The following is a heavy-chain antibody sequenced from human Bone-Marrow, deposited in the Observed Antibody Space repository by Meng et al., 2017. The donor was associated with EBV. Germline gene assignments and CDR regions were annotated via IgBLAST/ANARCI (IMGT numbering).Heavy chain of an antibody. J-gene: IGHJ4*02. V-gene: IGHV3-53*01. CDR1: GFTVSSNY. Sequence: VQLVGSGGGLIQPGGSLRLSCAASGFTVSSNYMSWVRQAPGKGLEWVSVIYTGGDAYYADSVKGRFTFSRDNSKNTLYLQMDSLRAEDTAVYYCARTRDGLWGQGTLVTVSS. D-gene: IGHD5-24*01. CDR2: IYTGGDA. CDR3: ARTRDGL.